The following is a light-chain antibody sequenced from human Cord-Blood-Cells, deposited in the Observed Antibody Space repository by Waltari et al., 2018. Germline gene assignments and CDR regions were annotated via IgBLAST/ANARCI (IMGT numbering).Light chain of an antibody. J-gene: IGLJ2*01. Sequence: QPVLTTPPSAPGTPGQRGTLPCSGSTPTLGSNHVSCYQQLPGTAPKRLIYRNNQRPSGVPDRFSGSKSGTSASLAISGLRSEDEADYYCAAWDDSLSGRVFGGGTKLTVL. V-gene: IGLV1-47*01. CDR1: TPTLGSNH. CDR2: RNN. CDR3: AAWDDSLSGRV.